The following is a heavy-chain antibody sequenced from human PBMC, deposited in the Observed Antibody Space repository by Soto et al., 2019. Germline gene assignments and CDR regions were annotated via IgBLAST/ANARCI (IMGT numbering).Heavy chain of an antibody. CDR1: GGTFSSYT. CDR3: ASGPPPSRRYCSGGSCYSSGYYYYYMDV. CDR2: IIPILGIA. J-gene: IGHJ6*03. V-gene: IGHV1-69*02. Sequence: QVQLVQSGAEVKKPGSSVKVSCKASGGTFSSYTISWVRQAPGQGLEWMGRIIPILGIANYAQKFQGRVTINADTATNTAYMELSSLRSEGTAVYYCASGPPPSRRYCSGGSCYSSGYYYYYMDVWGKGTTVTVSS. D-gene: IGHD2-15*01.